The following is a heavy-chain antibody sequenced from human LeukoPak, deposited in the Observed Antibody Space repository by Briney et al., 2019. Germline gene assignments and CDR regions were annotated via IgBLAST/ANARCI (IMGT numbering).Heavy chain of an antibody. CDR2: IKQDGSEK. D-gene: IGHD4-23*01. V-gene: IGHV3-7*01. CDR1: GLTFSSYW. J-gene: IGHJ4*02. CDR3: ARDSDGGGSYSDY. Sequence: GGSLRLSCAVSGLTFSSYWMSWVRQAPGKGLEWVANIKQDGSEKYYVDSVKGRFTISRDNAKNSLYLQMNSLRAEDTAVYYCARDSDGGGSYSDYWGQGTLVTVSS.